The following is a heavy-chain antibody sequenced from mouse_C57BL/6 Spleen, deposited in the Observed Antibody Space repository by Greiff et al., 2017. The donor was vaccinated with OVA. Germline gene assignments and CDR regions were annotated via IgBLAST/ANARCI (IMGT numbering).Heavy chain of an antibody. D-gene: IGHD4-1*01. V-gene: IGHV1-54*01. Sequence: QVQLQQSGAELVRPGTSVKVSCKASGYAFTNYLIEWVKQRPGQGLEWIGVINPGSGGTNYNEKFKGKATPTADKSSSTAYMQLSSLTSEDSAVYFCAREGGGTSRYFDYWGQGTTLTVSS. CDR1: GYAFTNYL. J-gene: IGHJ2*01. CDR2: INPGSGGT. CDR3: AREGGGTSRYFDY.